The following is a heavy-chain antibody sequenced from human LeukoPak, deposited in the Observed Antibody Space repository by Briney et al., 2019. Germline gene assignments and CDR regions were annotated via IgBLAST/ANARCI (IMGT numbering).Heavy chain of an antibody. V-gene: IGHV4-59*01. Sequence: KPSETLSLTCTVSGGSISSYYWSWIRQPPGKGLEWIGYIYYSGSTNYNPSLKSRVTISVDTSKNQFSLKLSSVTAADTAVYYCARSFISRSPGYDSSCYYYGTGYNWFDPWGQGTLVTVSS. CDR2: IYYSGST. CDR3: ARSFISRSPGYDSSCYYYGTGYNWFDP. D-gene: IGHD3-22*01. CDR1: GGSISSYY. J-gene: IGHJ5*02.